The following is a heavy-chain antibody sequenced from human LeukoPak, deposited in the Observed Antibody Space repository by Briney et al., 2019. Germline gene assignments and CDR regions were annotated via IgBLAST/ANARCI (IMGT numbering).Heavy chain of an antibody. CDR3: ARGAPYYDFWSGYYTRLDS. D-gene: IGHD3-3*01. Sequence: SETLSLTCTVSGDSISSYYWSWIRQPPGKGLEWIAYIHYSGSTNYNPSLKSRVTISVDTSKNQFSLKLNSVTAADTAVYYCARGAPYYDFWSGYYTRLDSWGQGTLVTVSS. V-gene: IGHV4-59*01. CDR1: GDSISSYY. J-gene: IGHJ4*02. CDR2: IHYSGST.